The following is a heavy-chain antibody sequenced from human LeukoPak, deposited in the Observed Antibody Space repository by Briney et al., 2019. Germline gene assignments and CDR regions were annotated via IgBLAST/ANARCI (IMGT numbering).Heavy chain of an antibody. CDR2: IYYSGGT. J-gene: IGHJ3*02. CDR3: ARDPGDMRVVVPAAIYAFDI. CDR1: GGSISSYY. Sequence: SETLSLTCTVSGGSISSYYWSWIRQPPGKGLEWIGYIYYSGGTNYNPSLKSRVTISVDTSKNQFSLKLSSVTAADTAVYYCARDPGDMRVVVPAAIYAFDIWGQGTMVTVSS. D-gene: IGHD2-2*01. V-gene: IGHV4-59*01.